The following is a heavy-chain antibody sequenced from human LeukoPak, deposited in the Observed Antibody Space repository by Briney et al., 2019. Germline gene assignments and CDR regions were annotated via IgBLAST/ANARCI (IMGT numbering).Heavy chain of an antibody. CDR2: IIPIFGTA. CDR1: GGTFNSYA. CDR3: ARDVYGDLLWLDY. D-gene: IGHD4-17*01. J-gene: IGHJ4*02. Sequence: EASVKVSCKASGGTFNSYAISWVRQAPGQGLEWMGGIIPIFGTANYAQKFQGRVTITADESTSTAYMELSSLRSEDTAVYYCARDVYGDLLWLDYWGQGTLVTVSS. V-gene: IGHV1-69*13.